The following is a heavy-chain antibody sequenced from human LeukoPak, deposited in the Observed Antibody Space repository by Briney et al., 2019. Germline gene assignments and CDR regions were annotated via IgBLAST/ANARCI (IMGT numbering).Heavy chain of an antibody. CDR3: ARVFSSFLDWSLSRGPGHWYFDL. Sequence: SETLSLTCTVSGGSISSYYWSWIRQPPGKGLEWIGYIYYSGSTNYNPSLKSRVTISVDTSKNQFSLKLSSVTAADTAVYYCARVFSSFLDWSLSRGPGHWYFDLWGRGTLVTVSS. V-gene: IGHV4-59*01. D-gene: IGHD3-9*01. CDR1: GGSISSYY. CDR2: IYYSGST. J-gene: IGHJ2*01.